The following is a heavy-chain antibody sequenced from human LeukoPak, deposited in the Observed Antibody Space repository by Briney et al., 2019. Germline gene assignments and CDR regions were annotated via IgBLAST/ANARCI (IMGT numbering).Heavy chain of an antibody. CDR3: ARDRRYGDHPPSYRMDV. J-gene: IGHJ6*02. CDR2: INPKSGGT. V-gene: IGHV1-2*02. D-gene: IGHD4-17*01. CDR1: GYTFTGHY. Sequence: ASVKVSCKASGYTFTGHYMHWVRQAPGQGLEWMGWINPKSGGTKYPQKFQGRVTLTRDTSISTAYMDLSRLRSDDTAVYYCARDRRYGDHPPSYRMDVWGQGTTVTVSS.